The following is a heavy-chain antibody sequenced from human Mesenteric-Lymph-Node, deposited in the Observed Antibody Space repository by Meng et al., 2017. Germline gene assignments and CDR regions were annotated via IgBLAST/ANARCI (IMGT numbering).Heavy chain of an antibody. D-gene: IGHD3-22*01. V-gene: IGHV4-34*01. J-gene: IGHJ4*02. CDR3: ARGPIITMIVVVEYYFDY. Sequence: QVQLQQWGAGLLKPSETLSLTCAVYGGSFSGYYWSWIRQPPGKGLEWIGEINHSGSTNYNPSLKSRVTISVDTSKNQFSLKLSSVTAADTAVYYCARGPIITMIVVVEYYFDYWGQGTLVTVSS. CDR2: INHSGST. CDR1: GGSFSGYY.